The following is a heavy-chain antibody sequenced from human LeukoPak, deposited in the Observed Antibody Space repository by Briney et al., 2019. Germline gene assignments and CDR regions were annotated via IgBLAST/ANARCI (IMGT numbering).Heavy chain of an antibody. Sequence: ASVKVSCKASGYTFTGYYMHWVRQAPGQGLEWMGRINPNSGGTNYAQKFQGRVTMTRDTSISTAYMELSRLRSDDTAVYYCARDGPHYYDSSGANWFDPWGQGTLVTVSS. CDR3: ARDGPHYYDSSGANWFDP. J-gene: IGHJ5*02. V-gene: IGHV1-2*06. CDR2: INPNSGGT. CDR1: GYTFTGYY. D-gene: IGHD3-22*01.